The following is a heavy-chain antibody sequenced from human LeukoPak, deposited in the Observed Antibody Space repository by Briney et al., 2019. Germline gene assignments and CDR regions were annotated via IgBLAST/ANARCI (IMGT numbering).Heavy chain of an antibody. D-gene: IGHD3-22*01. V-gene: IGHV3-23*01. CDR1: GFTFSSYS. Sequence: GGSLRLSCAASGFTFSSYSMNWVRQAPGKGLEWVSAISGSGGSTYYADSVKGRFTISRDNSKNTLYLQMNSLRAEDTAVYYCAKDLFPLGRYYYDSSGYRPRTTAFDIWGQGTMVTVSS. CDR2: ISGSGGST. J-gene: IGHJ3*02. CDR3: AKDLFPLGRYYYDSSGYRPRTTAFDI.